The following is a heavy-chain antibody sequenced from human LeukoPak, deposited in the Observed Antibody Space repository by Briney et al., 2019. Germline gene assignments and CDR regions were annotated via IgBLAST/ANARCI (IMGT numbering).Heavy chain of an antibody. CDR3: VRNSNDYSYFDY. Sequence: SEALSLTCTVSGGSISSGGYYWTWIRQHPGKGLEWIGYIYYSGTTYYNPSLESRVTISVDTSKNQFSLKLSSVTAADTAVYYCVRNSNDYSYFDYWGQGTLVTVSA. CDR2: IYYSGTT. D-gene: IGHD3-22*01. V-gene: IGHV4-31*03. J-gene: IGHJ4*02. CDR1: GGSISSGGYY.